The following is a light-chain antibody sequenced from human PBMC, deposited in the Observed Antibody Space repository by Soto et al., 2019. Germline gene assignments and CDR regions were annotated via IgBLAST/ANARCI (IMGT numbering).Light chain of an antibody. V-gene: IGLV2-23*02. CDR1: SNDIGSHTL. CDR2: DVN. J-gene: IGLJ1*01. CDR3: CSYAHRNTYL. Sequence: QSALTQPASVSGFPGQSITFSCTGTSNDIGSHTLVSWYQQHSGKAPKVILYDVNRRPSGVSIRFSGSRSGNTASLTISGLQAEDEADYYCCSYAHRNTYLFGTGTKLTVL.